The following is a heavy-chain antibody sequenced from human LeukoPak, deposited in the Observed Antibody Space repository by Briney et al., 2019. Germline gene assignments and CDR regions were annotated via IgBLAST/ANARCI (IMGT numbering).Heavy chain of an antibody. Sequence: PGGSLTLSCAASGSTFSSYSMGWVRQAPGKGLEWVSAITASGGNTYYAESVKGPFTISRDNSKNTLYLQVKSLRAEDTAVYYCAKGNGYSYGRYYFDYWGQGTLVTVSS. V-gene: IGHV3-23*01. CDR3: AKGNGYSYGRYYFDY. J-gene: IGHJ4*02. CDR1: GSTFSSYS. CDR2: ITASGGNT. D-gene: IGHD5-18*01.